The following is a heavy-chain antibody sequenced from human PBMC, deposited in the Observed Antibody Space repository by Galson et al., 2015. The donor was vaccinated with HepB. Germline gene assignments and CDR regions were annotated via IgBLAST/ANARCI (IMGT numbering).Heavy chain of an antibody. CDR3: TTGGLVGATLAWIFAFDI. V-gene: IGHV3-15*01. D-gene: IGHD1-26*01. CDR1: GFTFSNAW. CDR2: IKSKTDGGTT. Sequence: SLRLSCAAAGFTFSNAWMSWVRQAPGKGLEWVGRIKSKTDGGTTDYAAPVKGRFTISRDDSKNTLYLQMNSLKTEDTAVYYCTTGGLVGATLAWIFAFDIWGQGTMVTVSS. J-gene: IGHJ3*02.